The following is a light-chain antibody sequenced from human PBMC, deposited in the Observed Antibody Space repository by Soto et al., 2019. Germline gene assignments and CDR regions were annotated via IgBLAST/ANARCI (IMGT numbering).Light chain of an antibody. V-gene: IGKV3-15*01. Sequence: EIVLTQSPGTLSLSPGERATLSCRASQSVSSSYLAWYQQKPGQAPRLLIQRASTRATGIPARFSGSGSGTEFTLTISSLQSEDFAVYFCQQYNNWPGTFGQGTKVDIK. CDR2: RAS. J-gene: IGKJ1*01. CDR3: QQYNNWPGT. CDR1: QSVSSSY.